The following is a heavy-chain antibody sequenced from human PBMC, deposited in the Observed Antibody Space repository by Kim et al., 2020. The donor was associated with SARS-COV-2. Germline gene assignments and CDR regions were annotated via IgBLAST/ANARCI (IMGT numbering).Heavy chain of an antibody. CDR1: GFTFDDYA. J-gene: IGHJ6*02. V-gene: IGHV3-9*01. D-gene: IGHD3-22*01. CDR2: ISWNSGNI. CDR3: AKDISFRIRGAWYDIGTTNYYGMDV. Sequence: GGSLRLSCSASGFTFDDYAMHWVRQAPGKGLEWVSGISWNSGNIGYADSVKGRFTISRDNAKNSLYLQMNSLRAEDTALYYCAKDISFRIRGAWYDIGTTNYYGMDVWGQGTTVTVSS.